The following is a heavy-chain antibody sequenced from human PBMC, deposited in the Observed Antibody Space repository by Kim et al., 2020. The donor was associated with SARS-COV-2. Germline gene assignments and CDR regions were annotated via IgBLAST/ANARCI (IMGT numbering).Heavy chain of an antibody. CDR1: GYTFTSYS. J-gene: IGHJ4*02. V-gene: IGHV1-3*01. CDR3: ARDGRSVDYYFDY. CDR2: INAGNVNT. Sequence: ASVKVSCKTSGYTFTSYSLHWVRQAPGQRLEWMGWINAGNVNTKYSQKFQGRVTISWDTSASAASIELTSRRSEDTAVYYCARDGRSVDYYFDYWGQGTLVTVSS.